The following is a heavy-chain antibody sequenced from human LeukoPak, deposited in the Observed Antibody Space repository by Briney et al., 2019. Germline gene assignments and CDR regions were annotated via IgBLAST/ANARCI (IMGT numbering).Heavy chain of an antibody. CDR3: AIDTNDFWSGYLTGYYYYYMDV. V-gene: IGHV3-74*01. CDR1: GFTFSSYW. Sequence: GSVRLSCAASGFTFSSYWMHWVRQAPGKGLVWVARVNSAGSSTSYAHSVQGRFTITRNNAKNTLYLEMNSLRSEDTAVYYCAIDTNDFWSGYLTGYYYYYMDVWGKGTTVSVSS. CDR2: VNSAGSST. J-gene: IGHJ6*03. D-gene: IGHD3-3*01.